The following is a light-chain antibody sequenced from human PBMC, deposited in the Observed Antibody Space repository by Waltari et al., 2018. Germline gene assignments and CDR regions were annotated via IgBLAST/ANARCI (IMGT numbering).Light chain of an antibody. CDR1: KLGDKY. J-gene: IGLJ1*01. CDR2: EDT. CDR3: QTWDSSSYV. Sequence: SYELTQPPSVSVSPGQAVSITCSGKKLGDKYVNWYQQKAGQSPVLVIYEDTKRPSGIPGRLSAANSGNTATLTISETQAMDEADYYCQTWDSSSYVLGTGTTVTVL. V-gene: IGLV3-1*01.